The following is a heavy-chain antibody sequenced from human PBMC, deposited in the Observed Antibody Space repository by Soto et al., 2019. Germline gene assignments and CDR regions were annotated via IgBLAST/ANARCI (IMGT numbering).Heavy chain of an antibody. D-gene: IGHD2-21*02. CDR1: GDTFTDYY. V-gene: IGHV1-46*01. J-gene: IGHJ4*02. Sequence: QVQLVQSGAEVKKPGASVKVSCKASGDTFTDYYIHWVRQAPGQGLEWMGTVNPSGGHTTYAQHFLGRMTMTRDTSPSTLYMELTSLTSEDTAVYYCARGGHVVVVTAALDFWGQGTLVTFSS. CDR2: VNPSGGHT. CDR3: ARGGHVVVVTAALDF.